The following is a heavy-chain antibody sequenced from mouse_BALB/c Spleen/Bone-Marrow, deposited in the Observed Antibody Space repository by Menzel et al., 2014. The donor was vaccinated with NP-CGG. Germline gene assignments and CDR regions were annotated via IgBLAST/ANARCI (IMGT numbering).Heavy chain of an antibody. CDR3: ARRIYYAMGY. CDR2: INPGSGGT. V-gene: IGHV1-54*01. Sequence: VQLQQSGPELVRPGTSVKVSCKASGYAFTNYLMEWIKQRPGQGLEWIGVINPGSGGTNYNEKFKGKATLTADKSSSTAYMQLSSLTSDDSAAYFCARRIYYAMGYWGQGTTLTVSS. D-gene: IGHD2-1*01. CDR1: GYAFTNYL. J-gene: IGHJ2*01.